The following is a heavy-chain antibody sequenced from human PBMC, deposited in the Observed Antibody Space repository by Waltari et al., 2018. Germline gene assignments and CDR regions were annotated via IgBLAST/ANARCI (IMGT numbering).Heavy chain of an antibody. D-gene: IGHD3-22*01. CDR3: ARLSKDSSGYNRFDY. CDR1: GYTFTGYY. J-gene: IGHJ4*02. Sequence: QVQLVQSGAEVKKPGASVKVSCKASGYTFTGYYMHLVRPAPGQGLEWMGWINPNSGGTNYAQKFQGRVTMTRDTSISTAYMELSRLRSDDTAVYYCARLSKDSSGYNRFDYWGQGTLVTVSS. CDR2: INPNSGGT. V-gene: IGHV1-2*02.